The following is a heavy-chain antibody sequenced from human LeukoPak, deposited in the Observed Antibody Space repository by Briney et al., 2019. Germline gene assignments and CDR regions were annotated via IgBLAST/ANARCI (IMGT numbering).Heavy chain of an antibody. J-gene: IGHJ3*02. CDR2: ISSSSSYI. CDR1: GFTFSSYS. D-gene: IGHD5-18*01. V-gene: IGHV3-21*01. Sequence: PGGSLRLSCAASGFTFSSYSMNWVRQAPGKGLEWVSSISSSSSYIYYADSVKGRFTISRENAKNSLYLQMNSLRAEDTAVYYCATVGYSYAAFDIWGQGTMVTVSS. CDR3: ATVGYSYAAFDI.